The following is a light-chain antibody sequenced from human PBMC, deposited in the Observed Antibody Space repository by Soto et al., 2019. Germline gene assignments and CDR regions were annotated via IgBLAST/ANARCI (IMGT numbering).Light chain of an antibody. CDR1: SSDVGNYNL. V-gene: IGLV2-23*02. Sequence: QSALTQPASVSGSPGQSITISCIGSSSDVGNYNLVSWYRQHPGKAPKVIISEVTKRPSGVSDRFSGSKSGKTASLTISGVQTEDEADYYCCSYAGRFTWVFGGGTKLTVL. CDR2: EVT. J-gene: IGLJ3*02. CDR3: CSYAGRFTWV.